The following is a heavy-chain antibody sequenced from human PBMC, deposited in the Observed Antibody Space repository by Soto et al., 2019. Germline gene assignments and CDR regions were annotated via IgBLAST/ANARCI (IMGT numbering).Heavy chain of an antibody. J-gene: IGHJ4*02. D-gene: IGHD2-15*01. V-gene: IGHV3-30-3*01. CDR3: ARDDLGYCSGGSCYCDY. Sequence: ESGGGVVQPGRSLRLSCAASGFTFSSYAMHWVRQAPGKGLEWVAVISYDGSNKYYADSVKGRFTISRDNSKNTLYLQMNSLRAEDTAVYYCARDDLGYCSGGSCYCDYWGQGTLVTVSS. CDR1: GFTFSSYA. CDR2: ISYDGSNK.